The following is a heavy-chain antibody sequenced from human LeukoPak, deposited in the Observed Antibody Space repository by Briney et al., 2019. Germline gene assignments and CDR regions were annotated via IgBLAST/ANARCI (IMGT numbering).Heavy chain of an antibody. CDR1: GFTFSSYE. CDR2: ISSSGSTI. CDR3: AELGITMIGGV. J-gene: IGHJ6*04. V-gene: IGHV3-48*03. Sequence: GGSLRLSCAASGFTFSSYEMNWVRQAPGKGLEWVSYISSSGSTIYYADSVKGRYTTSRDNAKNSLYLQMNSLRAEDTAVYYCAELGITMIGGVWGKGTTVTISS. D-gene: IGHD3-10*02.